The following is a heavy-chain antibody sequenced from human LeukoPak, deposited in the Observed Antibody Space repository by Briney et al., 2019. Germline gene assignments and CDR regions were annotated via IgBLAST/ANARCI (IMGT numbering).Heavy chain of an antibody. D-gene: IGHD1-26*01. Sequence: ASVKVSCKTSGYTFSSYGIGWVRQAPGQGLEWMGYISAYNGDTYYAQHLQDRVSMTTDTSTSTAYMELRSLISDDTAVYYCARDPGGTFDYWGQGALVTVSS. CDR2: ISAYNGDT. J-gene: IGHJ4*02. CDR1: GYTFSSYG. V-gene: IGHV1-18*01. CDR3: ARDPGGTFDY.